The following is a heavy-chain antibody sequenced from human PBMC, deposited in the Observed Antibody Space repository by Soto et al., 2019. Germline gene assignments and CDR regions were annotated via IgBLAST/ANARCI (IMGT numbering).Heavy chain of an antibody. CDR1: GYTFTSYY. CDR2: INPSGGST. Sequence: ASVKVSCKASGYTFTSYYMHWVRQAPGQGLEWMGIINPSGGSTSYAQKFQGRVTMTRDTSTSTVYMELSSLRCEDTSVYYCARGPKPQTGAFDFWGQGTLVTVSS. CDR3: ARGPKPQTGAFDF. V-gene: IGHV1-46*03. D-gene: IGHD1-26*01. J-gene: IGHJ4*02.